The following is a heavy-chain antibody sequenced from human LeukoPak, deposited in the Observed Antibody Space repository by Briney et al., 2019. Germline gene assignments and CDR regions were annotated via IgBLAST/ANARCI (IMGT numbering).Heavy chain of an antibody. D-gene: IGHD2-15*01. CDR2: INHSGST. CDR3: ARGWGYEDTISYYYYGMDV. CDR1: GGSFSGYY. V-gene: IGHV4-34*01. Sequence: SETLSLTCAVYGGSFSGYYWSWIRQPPGKGLEWIGEINHSGSTNYNPSLKSRVTISVDTSKNQFSLKLSSVTAADTAVYYCARGWGYEDTISYYYYGMDVWGQGTTVTVSS. J-gene: IGHJ6*02.